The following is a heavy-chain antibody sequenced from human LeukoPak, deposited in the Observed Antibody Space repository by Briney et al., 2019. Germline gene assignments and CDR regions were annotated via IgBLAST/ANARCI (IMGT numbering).Heavy chain of an antibody. J-gene: IGHJ4*02. CDR1: GFTFDNYW. Sequence: PGGSLRLSCASSGFTFDNYWMTWVRQAPGKGLEWVAIMKQDGSEEYYVDSVKGRFTIFGDNAKNSLYLQMNSLRAEDTAVYYCARKGPGGWYFDYWGQGTLVTVSS. D-gene: IGHD6-19*01. CDR3: ARKGPGGWYFDY. CDR2: MKQDGSEE. V-gene: IGHV3-7*03.